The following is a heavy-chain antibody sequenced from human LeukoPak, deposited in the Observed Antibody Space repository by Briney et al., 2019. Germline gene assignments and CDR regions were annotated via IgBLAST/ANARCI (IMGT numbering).Heavy chain of an antibody. J-gene: IGHJ4*02. V-gene: IGHV1-69*13. Sequence: SVKVSCKASGGTFSSYAISWVRQAPGQGLEWMGGIIPIFGTANYAQKFQGRVTITADESTSTAYMELSSLRSEDTAVYYCAGGWYNYGEMYPIDYWGQGTLVTVSS. D-gene: IGHD4-17*01. CDR1: GGTFSSYA. CDR2: IIPIFGTA. CDR3: AGGWYNYGEMYPIDY.